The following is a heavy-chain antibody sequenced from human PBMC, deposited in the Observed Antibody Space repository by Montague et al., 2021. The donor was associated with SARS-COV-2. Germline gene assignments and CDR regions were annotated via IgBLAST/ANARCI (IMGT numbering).Heavy chain of an antibody. CDR3: ARLILVTSGGLSVSQYLDY. CDR1: GDSINNNNW. J-gene: IGHJ4*02. V-gene: IGHV4-4*02. CDR2: IYQTGAT. Sequence: SETLSHTCAVSGDSINNNNWWSWVRQSPGKGLEWIGEIYQTGATNYNPSLKSRVTMSLDKSNNRFSLILTSVTAADTAVYYCARLILVTSGGLSVSQYLDYWGRGTPVTVSS. D-gene: IGHD3-16*01.